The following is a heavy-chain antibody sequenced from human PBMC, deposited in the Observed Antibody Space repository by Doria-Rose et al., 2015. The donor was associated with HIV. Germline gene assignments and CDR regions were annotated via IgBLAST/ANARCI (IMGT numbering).Heavy chain of an antibody. CDR3: ARDRGDY. Sequence: VSGDSIHNFYWTWVRQAAGKGLEWIGRIYSTGSTNYNPSLQSRFTISIDTSRSQFSLSLRSVTAADTAFYFCARDRGDYWGQGALVTVTS. J-gene: IGHJ4*02. V-gene: IGHV4-4*07. CDR1: GDSIHNFY. CDR2: IYSTGST.